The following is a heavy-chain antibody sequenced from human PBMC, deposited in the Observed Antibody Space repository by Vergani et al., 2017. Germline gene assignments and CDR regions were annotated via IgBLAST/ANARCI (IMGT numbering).Heavy chain of an antibody. V-gene: IGHV3-23*01. Sequence: EVQLLESGGGLVQPGGSLRLSCAASGFTFSSYAMSWVRQAPGKGLEWVSAISGSGGSTYYADPVKGRFTISRDNSKNTLYLQMNSLRSEDTAVYYCAKVSVVLRYFDWLSPFDYWGQGTLVTVSS. CDR2: ISGSGGST. CDR3: AKVSVVLRYFDWLSPFDY. CDR1: GFTFSSYA. J-gene: IGHJ4*02. D-gene: IGHD3-9*01.